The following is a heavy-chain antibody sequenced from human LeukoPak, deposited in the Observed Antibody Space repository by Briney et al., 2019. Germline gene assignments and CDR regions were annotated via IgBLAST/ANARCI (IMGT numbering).Heavy chain of an antibody. CDR1: GYTFTSYA. D-gene: IGHD6-13*01. V-gene: IGHV7-4-1*02. CDR2: INTNTGNP. CDR3: ARDPGDDIAAAAASNWFDP. Sequence: GASVKVSCKASGYTFTSYAMNWERQAPGQGLEWMGWINTNTGNPTYAQGFTGRFVFSLDTSVSTAYLQISSLKAEDTAVYYCARDPGDDIAAAAASNWFDPWGQGTLVTVSS. J-gene: IGHJ5*02.